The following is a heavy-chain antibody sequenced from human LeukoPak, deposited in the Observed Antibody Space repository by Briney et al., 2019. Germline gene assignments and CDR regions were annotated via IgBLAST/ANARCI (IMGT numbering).Heavy chain of an antibody. CDR1: GDSVISSY. D-gene: IGHD6-19*01. CDR2: ISDTGST. CDR3: ARAVTGGDRSRFYSGGWYYFDN. Sequence: PSQTLSLTCTVSGDSVISSYWSWIRQPPGKGLEWIGYISDTGSTNYNPSLKGRVTISIHSSPNQFSLELRSVTAADTAIYYCARAVTGGDRSRFYSGGWYYFDNWGQGTLVTVSS. V-gene: IGHV4-59*08. J-gene: IGHJ4*02.